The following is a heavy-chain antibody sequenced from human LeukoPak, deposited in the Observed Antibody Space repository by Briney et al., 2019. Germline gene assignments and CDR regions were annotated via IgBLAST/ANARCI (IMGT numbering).Heavy chain of an antibody. V-gene: IGHV3-23*01. J-gene: IGHJ4*02. CDR3: AKDSNRGVWGSYRSYDY. D-gene: IGHD3-16*01. CDR2: ISGSGANT. Sequence: GGFLRLSCAASGFTFSSYDMSWVRQAPRKGLEWVSAISGSGANTYDADSVKGRFTISRDNSKNTLYLQMNSLRAEDTAVYYCAKDSNRGVWGSYRSYDYWGQGTLVTVSS. CDR1: GFTFSSYD.